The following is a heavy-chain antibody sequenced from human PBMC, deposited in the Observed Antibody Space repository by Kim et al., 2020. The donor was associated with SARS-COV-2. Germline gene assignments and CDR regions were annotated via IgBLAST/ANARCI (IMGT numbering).Heavy chain of an antibody. CDR3: ARQSSIAARLEFDY. V-gene: IGHV6-1*01. J-gene: IGHJ4*02. D-gene: IGHD6-6*01. Sequence: AVSVKGRITLIPDTSKNQFSLQLNSVTPEDTAVYYCARQSSIAARLEFDYWGQGTLVTVSS.